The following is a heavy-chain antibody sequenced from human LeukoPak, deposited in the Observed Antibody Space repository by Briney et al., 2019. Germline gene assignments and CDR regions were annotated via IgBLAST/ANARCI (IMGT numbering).Heavy chain of an antibody. Sequence: GGSLRPSCAASGFTVSSNYMSWVRQAPGKGLEWVSVIYSGGSTYYADSVKGRFTISRDNSKNTLYLQMNSLRAEDTAVYYCAKDQGNIVLMVYAHFDYWGQGTLVTVSS. CDR3: AKDQGNIVLMVYAHFDY. CDR1: GFTVSSNY. D-gene: IGHD2-8*01. J-gene: IGHJ4*02. CDR2: IYSGGST. V-gene: IGHV3-53*01.